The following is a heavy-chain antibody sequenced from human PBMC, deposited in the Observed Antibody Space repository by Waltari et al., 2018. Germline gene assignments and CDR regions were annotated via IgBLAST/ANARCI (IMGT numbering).Heavy chain of an antibody. D-gene: IGHD5-18*01. V-gene: IGHV1-69*01. Sequence: QVQLVQSGAEVKKPGSSVKVSCKASGGTFSSYAISWVRQAPGQGLEWMGGIIPIFGTANYAQKVQGRVTSTADESTSTAYMELSSLRSEDTAVYYCARDGAGGYSYTAFDYWGQGTLVTVSS. CDR2: IIPIFGTA. CDR3: ARDGAGGYSYTAFDY. CDR1: GGTFSSYA. J-gene: IGHJ4*02.